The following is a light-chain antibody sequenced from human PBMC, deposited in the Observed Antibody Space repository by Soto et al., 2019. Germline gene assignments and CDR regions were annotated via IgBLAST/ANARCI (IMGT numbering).Light chain of an antibody. J-gene: IGLJ3*02. Sequence: VLTQPASVSGSPGQSITISCTGTSSDIGGYNYVSWYQQHPGKAPKLMIYEVSNRPSGVYNRFSGSKSGNTASLTISGLQAEDEAYYYCSSFTSSSTGVFGGGTKVTVL. CDR1: SSDIGGYNY. CDR2: EVS. CDR3: SSFTSSSTGV. V-gene: IGLV2-14*01.